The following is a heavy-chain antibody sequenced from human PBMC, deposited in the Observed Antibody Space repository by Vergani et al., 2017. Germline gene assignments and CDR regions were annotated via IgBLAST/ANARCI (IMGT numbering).Heavy chain of an antibody. V-gene: IGHV3-23*01. CDR2: ISGSGGST. J-gene: IGHJ4*02. D-gene: IGHD2-2*01. CDR3: AKGTGGYCSSTSCFHRPFDY. CDR1: GFTFSSYA. Sequence: EVQLLESGGGLVQPGGSLRLSCAASGFTFSSYAMSWVRQAPGKGLEWVSAISGSGGSTYYADSVKGRFTISRDNSKNTLSLQMNSLRAEDTAVYYGAKGTGGYCSSTSCFHRPFDYWGQGTLVTVSS.